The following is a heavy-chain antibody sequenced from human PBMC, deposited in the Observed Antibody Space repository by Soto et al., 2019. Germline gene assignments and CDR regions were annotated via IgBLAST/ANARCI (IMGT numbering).Heavy chain of an antibody. CDR3: ARSGVVAAKTWFDP. Sequence: SETLSLTCTVSGGSISSYYWSWIRQPPGKGLEWIGYIYYSGSTNYNPSLKSRVTISVDTSKNQFSLKLSSVTAADTAVYYCARSGVVAAKTWFDPWGQGTLVTVSS. V-gene: IGHV4-59*01. CDR2: IYYSGST. J-gene: IGHJ5*02. CDR1: GGSISSYY. D-gene: IGHD2-15*01.